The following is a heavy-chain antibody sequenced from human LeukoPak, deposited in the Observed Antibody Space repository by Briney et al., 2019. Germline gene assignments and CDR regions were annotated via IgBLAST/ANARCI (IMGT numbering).Heavy chain of an antibody. CDR1: GITVTSDY. CDR2: IYSGDNT. D-gene: IGHD6-6*01. V-gene: IGHV3-53*01. CDR3: ARGAITAARPLDY. Sequence: QSGGSLRLSCAASGITVTSDYMSWVRQAPGKGLGWVSVIYSGDNTYYADSVKGRFTISRDNSKNMVYLQMNSLRAEDTAVYYCARGAITAARPLDYWGQGTLVTVSS. J-gene: IGHJ4*02.